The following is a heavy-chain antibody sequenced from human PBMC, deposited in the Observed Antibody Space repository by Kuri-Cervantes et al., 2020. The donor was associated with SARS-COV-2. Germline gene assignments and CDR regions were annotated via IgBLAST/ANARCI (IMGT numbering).Heavy chain of an antibody. CDR1: GGFSSNYY. CDR2: VSYTGSP. CDR3: ARQPPSDYDFWSGYYPLLYMDV. V-gene: IGHV4-59*08. D-gene: IGHD3-3*01. J-gene: IGHJ6*03. Sequence: GSLRLSCTVSGGFSSNYYWSWIRQSPGKRLEWIGYVSYTGSPNYNPSLKSRVTISIDTSKNQFSLQLSSVTAADTAMYYCARQPPSDYDFWSGYYPLLYMDVWGKGTTVTVSS.